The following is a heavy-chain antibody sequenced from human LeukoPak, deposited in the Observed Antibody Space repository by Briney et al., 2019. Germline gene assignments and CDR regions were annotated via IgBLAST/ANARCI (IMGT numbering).Heavy chain of an antibody. CDR1: GFTVSSNY. CDR2: IYSGGST. Sequence: PGGSLRLSCAASGFTVSSNYMSWVRQAPGKGLEWVSVIYSGGSTYYADSVKGRFTISRDNSKNTLYLQMNSLRAEDTAVYYCARDGRYFMVRGAILDAFDIWGQGTMVTVSS. CDR3: ARDGRYFMVRGAILDAFDI. D-gene: IGHD3-10*01. J-gene: IGHJ3*02. V-gene: IGHV3-66*01.